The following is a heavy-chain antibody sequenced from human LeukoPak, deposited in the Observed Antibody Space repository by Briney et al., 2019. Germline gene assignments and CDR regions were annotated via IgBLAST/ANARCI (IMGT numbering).Heavy chain of an antibody. D-gene: IGHD2-2*01. CDR1: GGSFSGYY. Sequence: SETLSLTCAVYGGSFSGYYWSWIRQPPGKGLEWIGEINHSGSTNYNPSLKSRVTISVDTSKNQFSLKLSSVTAADTAVYYCARLYCASTSCYADDYWGQGTLVTVSS. J-gene: IGHJ4*02. CDR2: INHSGST. V-gene: IGHV4-34*01. CDR3: ARLYCASTSCYADDY.